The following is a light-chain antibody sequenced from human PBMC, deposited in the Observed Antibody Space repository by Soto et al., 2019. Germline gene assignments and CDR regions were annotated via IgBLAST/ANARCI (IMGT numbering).Light chain of an antibody. Sequence: EIVLTQSPATLSLSPGERATLSCRASQSVSSYLAWYPQKPGQAPRLLLYDASNRATGITARFSGSGSGTDFTLSISSLEPEDFAVYYWQQRSNWPPITFGQGTRLEIK. V-gene: IGKV3-11*01. CDR2: DAS. J-gene: IGKJ5*01. CDR3: QQRSNWPPIT. CDR1: QSVSSY.